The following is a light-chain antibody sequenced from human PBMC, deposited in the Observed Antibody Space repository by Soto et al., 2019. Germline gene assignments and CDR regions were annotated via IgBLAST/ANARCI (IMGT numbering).Light chain of an antibody. CDR3: QHYNNWLGT. CDR1: QSVSNN. CDR2: GAS. V-gene: IGKV3-15*01. J-gene: IGKJ4*01. Sequence: EIVLTQSPGTLSLSPGERATLSCRASQSVSNNYLAWYQQKLGQAPRLLIYGASTRATGIPARFSGSGSGTEFTLNISSLQSEDFAVYYCQHYNNWLGTFGGGTKVDIK.